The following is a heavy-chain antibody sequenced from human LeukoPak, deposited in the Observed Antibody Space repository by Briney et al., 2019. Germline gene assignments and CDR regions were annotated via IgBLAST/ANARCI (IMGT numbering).Heavy chain of an antibody. CDR1: GFTFSSCE. D-gene: IGHD4-17*01. J-gene: IGHJ4*02. CDR2: ISHDSPII. Sequence: GGSLRLSCVASGFTFSSCEMNWVRQAPGKGLEWISYISHDSPIIHYADSVKGRFTISRDNAKNSLFLQMNSLRAEDTAVYYCAREGSDYGELNFDYWGQGTLVTVSS. V-gene: IGHV3-48*03. CDR3: AREGSDYGELNFDY.